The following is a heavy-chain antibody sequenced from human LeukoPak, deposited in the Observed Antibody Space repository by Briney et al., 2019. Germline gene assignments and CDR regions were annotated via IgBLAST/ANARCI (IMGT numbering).Heavy chain of an antibody. Sequence: SETLSLTCTVSGGSISSYYWSWIRQPPGKGLGWIGYIYYSGSTNYNPSLKSRVTISVDTSKNQFSLKLSSVTAADTAVYYCARVVTAMLVFDYWGQGTLVTVSS. CDR2: IYYSGST. CDR1: GGSISSYY. V-gene: IGHV4-59*01. CDR3: ARVVTAMLVFDY. D-gene: IGHD2-21*02. J-gene: IGHJ4*02.